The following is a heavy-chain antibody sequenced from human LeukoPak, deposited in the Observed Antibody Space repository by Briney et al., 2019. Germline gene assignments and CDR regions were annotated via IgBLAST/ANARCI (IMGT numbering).Heavy chain of an antibody. CDR2: IYYSGST. CDR1: GGSISSYY. D-gene: IGHD5-18*01. CDR3: ARHGDTAMVTTRFDY. V-gene: IGHV4-59*08. J-gene: IGHJ4*02. Sequence: SETLSPTCTVSGGSISSYYWSWIRQPPGKGLEWIGYIYYSGSTNYNPSLKSRVTISVDTSKNQFSLKLSSVTAADTAVYYCARHGDTAMVTTRFDYWGQGTLVTASS.